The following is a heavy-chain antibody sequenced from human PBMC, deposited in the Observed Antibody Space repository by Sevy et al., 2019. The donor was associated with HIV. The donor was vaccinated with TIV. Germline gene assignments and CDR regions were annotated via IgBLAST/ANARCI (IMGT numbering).Heavy chain of an antibody. CDR1: AFTFSDYY. D-gene: IGHD3-10*01. CDR3: ASVIYSYYYGSGSFHGMDV. Sequence: GGSLRLSCAASAFTFSDYYMSWIRQAPGKGLEWVSYISSSGSTIYYADSVKGRFTISRDNAKNSLYLQMNSLRAEDTAVYYCASVIYSYYYGSGSFHGMDVWGQGTTVTVSS. J-gene: IGHJ6*02. V-gene: IGHV3-11*01. CDR2: ISSSGSTI.